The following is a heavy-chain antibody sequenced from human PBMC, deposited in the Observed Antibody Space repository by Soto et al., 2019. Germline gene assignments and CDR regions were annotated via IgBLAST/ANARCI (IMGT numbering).Heavy chain of an antibody. CDR3: AKEPEIAAVNFDY. Sequence: QVQLVESGGGVVQPGRSLRLSCAAAGFSFRSYGMHWARQAPGKGLEWVAVIASHGSISYYADSVKGRFTIFRDNSKNTLYLQMNSLRVEDTAVYYCAKEPEIAAVNFDYWGQGSLVTVSS. D-gene: IGHD6-6*01. J-gene: IGHJ4*02. CDR2: IASHGSIS. V-gene: IGHV3-30*18. CDR1: GFSFRSYG.